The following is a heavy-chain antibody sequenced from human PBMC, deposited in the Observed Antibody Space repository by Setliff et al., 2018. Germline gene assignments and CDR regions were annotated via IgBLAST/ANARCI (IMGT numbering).Heavy chain of an antibody. Sequence: PSETLSLTCTVSGGSISSYYWSWIRQPPGKRLEWIGYTYYSGSTNYNPSLESRVTISVDTSKNQFSLRLNSATAADTAVYYCARLRGAFDYWGQGTLVTAPQ. D-gene: IGHD3-16*01. CDR2: TYYSGST. CDR3: ARLRGAFDY. J-gene: IGHJ4*02. V-gene: IGHV4-59*01. CDR1: GGSISSYY.